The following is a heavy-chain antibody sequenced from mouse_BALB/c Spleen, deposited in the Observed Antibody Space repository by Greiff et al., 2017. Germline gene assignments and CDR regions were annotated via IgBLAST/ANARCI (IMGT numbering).Heavy chain of an antibody. CDR3: ARAYDPYYFDY. CDR2: IRNKANGYTT. J-gene: IGHJ2*01. CDR1: GFTFTDYY. D-gene: IGHD2-3*01. Sequence: EVMLVESGGGLVQPGGSLRLSCATSGFTFTDYYMSWVRQPPGKALEWLGFIRNKANGYTTEYSASVKGRFTISRDNSQSILYLQMNTLRAEDSATYYCARAYDPYYFDYWGQGTTLTVSS. V-gene: IGHV7-3*02.